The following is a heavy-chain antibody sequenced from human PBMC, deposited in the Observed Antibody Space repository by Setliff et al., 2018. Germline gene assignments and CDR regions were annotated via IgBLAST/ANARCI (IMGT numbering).Heavy chain of an antibody. J-gene: IGHJ4*02. D-gene: IGHD6-19*01. V-gene: IGHV3-23*03. CDR2: IYRSAGTT. Sequence: PGESLKISCAASGFIFSSYAMSWVRQAPGKGLEWVSVIYRSAGTTYYADSVKGRFTISRDNSKNTLYLQMKSLGPEDTGVYYCAKGALAVAGGALDYWGQGTLVTVSS. CDR1: GFIFSSYA. CDR3: AKGALAVAGGALDY.